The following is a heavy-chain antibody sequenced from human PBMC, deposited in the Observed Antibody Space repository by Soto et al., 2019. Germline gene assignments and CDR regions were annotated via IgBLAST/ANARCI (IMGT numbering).Heavy chain of an antibody. Sequence: PSETLSLTCAVSGGSISSSNWWSWVRQPPGKGLEWIGEIYHSGSTNYNPSLKSRVTISVDKSKNQFPLKLSSVTAADTAVYYCARGSSSSSGVDYYYYGMDVWGQGTTVTVSS. J-gene: IGHJ6*02. CDR1: GGSISSSNW. CDR3: ARGSSSSSGVDYYYYGMDV. CDR2: IYHSGST. V-gene: IGHV4-4*02. D-gene: IGHD6-6*01.